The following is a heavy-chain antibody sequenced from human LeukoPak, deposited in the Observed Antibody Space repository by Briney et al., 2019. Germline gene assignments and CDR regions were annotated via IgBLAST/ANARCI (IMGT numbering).Heavy chain of an antibody. CDR1: GFTFSSYG. CDR3: AKDTEYQLPEYYYYGMDV. V-gene: IGHV3-30*18. CDR2: ISYDGSNK. D-gene: IGHD2-2*01. Sequence: GGSLRLSCAASGFTFSSYGMHWVRQAPGKGLEWVAVISYDGSNKYYADSVKGRFTISRDNSRSTLYLQMNSLRAEDTAVYYCAKDTEYQLPEYYYYGMDVWGQGTTVTVSS. J-gene: IGHJ6*02.